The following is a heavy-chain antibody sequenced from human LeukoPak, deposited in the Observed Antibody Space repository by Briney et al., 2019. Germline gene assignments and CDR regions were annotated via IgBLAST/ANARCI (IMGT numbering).Heavy chain of an antibody. CDR1: GFTFSGYA. CDR2: IGSDSSYT. Sequence: GGSLRLSCAASGFTFSGYAMSWIRQAPGKGLERVSTIGSDSSYTYYTDSVKGRFTNSRDNSKNTVYLQMNSLRVDDTAVYYCADPGAQADFWGLGTLVTVSS. CDR3: ADPGAQADF. J-gene: IGHJ4*02. V-gene: IGHV3-23*01. D-gene: IGHD7-27*01.